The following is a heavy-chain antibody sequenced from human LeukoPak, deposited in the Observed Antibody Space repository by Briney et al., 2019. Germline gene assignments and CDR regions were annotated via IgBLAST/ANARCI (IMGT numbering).Heavy chain of an antibody. V-gene: IGHV3-30*03. J-gene: IGHJ4*02. CDR1: GFTFSSYV. CDR2: ISYDGSNE. CDR3: ARDRGQQLPFDY. Sequence: GRSLRLSCAASGFTFSSYVMHWVRQAPGKGLEWVAIISYDGSNEYYADSVKGRFTISRDNAKNSLYLQMNSLRAEDTAVYYCARDRGQQLPFDYWGQGTLVTVSS. D-gene: IGHD6-13*01.